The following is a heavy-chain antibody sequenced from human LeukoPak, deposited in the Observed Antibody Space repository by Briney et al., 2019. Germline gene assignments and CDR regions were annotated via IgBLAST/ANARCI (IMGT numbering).Heavy chain of an antibody. CDR1: GGSISSYY. V-gene: IGHV4-59*01. CDR2: IYYSGST. J-gene: IGHJ6*02. Sequence: NPSETLSLTCTVSGGSISSYYWSWIRQPPGKGLEWLGYIYYSGSTNYNPSLKSRVTISVDTSKNQFSLKLSSVTAAGTAVYYCASPSITPITMVRGVIPKYYSAMDVWGHGTTVTASS. CDR3: ASPSITPITMVRGVIPKYYSAMDV. D-gene: IGHD3-10*01.